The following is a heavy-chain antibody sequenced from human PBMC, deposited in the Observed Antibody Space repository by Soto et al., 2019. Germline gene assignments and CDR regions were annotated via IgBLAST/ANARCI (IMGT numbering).Heavy chain of an antibody. V-gene: IGHV4-34*01. Sequence: ETLSLTCALYGGSFYGYDWSWIPQTPGKGLEWIGELNQSGRTNYNPSLKTRVTISLDTSRNQLSLKLTSVTAADTAVYFCARVTSSGRSSPYRFDYWGQGTLVTVSS. CDR2: LNQSGRT. CDR3: ARVTSSGRSSPYRFDY. J-gene: IGHJ4*02. D-gene: IGHD6-6*01. CDR1: GGSFYGYD.